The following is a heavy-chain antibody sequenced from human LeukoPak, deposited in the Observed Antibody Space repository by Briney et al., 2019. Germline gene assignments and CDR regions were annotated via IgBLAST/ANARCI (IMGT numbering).Heavy chain of an antibody. CDR2: INPNSGGT. CDR3: ARELGVAAAGHLDY. V-gene: IGHV1-2*02. CDR1: GYTFTGYY. J-gene: IGHJ4*02. D-gene: IGHD6-13*01. Sequence: ASVKVSCKASGYTFTGYYMHWVRQAPGQGLEWMGWINPNSGGTNYAHKFQDRVTMTRDTSINTAYMELSNLRSDDTAVYFCARELGVAAAGHLDYWGQGTLVTVSS.